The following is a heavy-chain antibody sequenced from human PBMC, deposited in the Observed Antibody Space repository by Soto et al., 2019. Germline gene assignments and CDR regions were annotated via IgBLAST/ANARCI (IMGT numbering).Heavy chain of an antibody. CDR1: GFTFSSYA. J-gene: IGHJ4*02. CDR3: ARGITMVRGVIIDYFDY. Sequence: QVQLVESGGGVVQPGRSLRLSCAASGFTFSSYAMHWVRQAPGKGLEWVAVISYDGSNKYYADSVKGRFTISRDDSTSTLDLQMNSLGAEDTAVYYCARGITMVRGVIIDYFDYWGQGTLVTVSS. V-gene: IGHV3-30-3*01. D-gene: IGHD3-10*01. CDR2: ISYDGSNK.